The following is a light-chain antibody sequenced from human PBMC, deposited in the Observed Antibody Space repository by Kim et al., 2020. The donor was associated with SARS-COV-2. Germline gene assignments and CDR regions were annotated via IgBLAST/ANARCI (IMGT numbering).Light chain of an antibody. J-gene: IGLJ3*02. CDR2: GDN. V-gene: IGLV2-23*01. CDR3: CSYANSGTWV. CDR1: NNDVGSHDL. Sequence: GQSITNSCSGTNNDVGSHDLVAWYQQHPGKAPKLMIYGDNQRASGVSSRFSASKSGNTASLTISGLQGEDEADYHCCSYANSGTWVFGGGTKLTVL.